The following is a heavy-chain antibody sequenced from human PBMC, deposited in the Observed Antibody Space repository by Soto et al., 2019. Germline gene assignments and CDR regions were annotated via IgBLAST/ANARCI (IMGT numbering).Heavy chain of an antibody. CDR3: AVAMTTVTTYDY. V-gene: IGHV4-31*03. Sequence: SETLSLTCTVSGGSFSSGSYCWSWIRQHPGKGLEWIGYIYYSGSTYYNPSLKSRVTMSADTSKNQFSLKLSSVTAADTAVYYCAVAMTTVTTYDYWRQGTLVTV. CDR1: GGSFSSGSYC. J-gene: IGHJ4*02. D-gene: IGHD4-17*01. CDR2: IYYSGST.